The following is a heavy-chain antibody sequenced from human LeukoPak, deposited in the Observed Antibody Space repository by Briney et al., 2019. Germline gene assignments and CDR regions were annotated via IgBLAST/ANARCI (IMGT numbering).Heavy chain of an antibody. Sequence: GGSLRLSCAASGFTFGAYTINWVRQAPGKGLEWVSSISGSGGSTFYADSVKGRFTISRDNSKNTLYLQMNSLRVEDTAVYYCAKRPGYYESSGYYFDYWGQGTLVTVSS. D-gene: IGHD3-22*01. CDR3: AKRPGYYESSGYYFDY. J-gene: IGHJ4*02. CDR2: ISGSGGST. V-gene: IGHV3-23*01. CDR1: GFTFGAYT.